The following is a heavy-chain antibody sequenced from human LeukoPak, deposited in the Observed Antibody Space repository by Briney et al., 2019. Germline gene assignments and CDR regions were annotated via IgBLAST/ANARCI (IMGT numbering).Heavy chain of an antibody. CDR2: IYTSGST. D-gene: IGHD3-3*01. V-gene: IGHV4-4*07. CDR1: GGSISSYY. J-gene: IGHJ4*02. Sequence: PSETLSLTCTVSGGSISSYYWSWIRQPAGKGLEWIGRIYTSGSTNYNPSLKSRVTMSVDTSKNQFSLKLSSVTAADTAVYYCARERDFWSGYYFDYWGQGTLVTVSS. CDR3: ARERDFWSGYYFDY.